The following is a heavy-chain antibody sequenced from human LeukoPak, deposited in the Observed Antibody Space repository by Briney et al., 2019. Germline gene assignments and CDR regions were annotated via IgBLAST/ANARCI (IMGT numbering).Heavy chain of an antibody. Sequence: GASVKVSCKASGYTFTGYYLHWVRQAPGQGLEYMGWINPNTGGTNYVQKFQGRVTMTRETSISTGYMELSSLRSDDTALYYCARADGYNLGDFWGKGTQVTVSS. CDR2: INPNTGGT. CDR1: GYTFTGYY. D-gene: IGHD5-24*01. CDR3: ARADGYNLGDF. V-gene: IGHV1-2*02. J-gene: IGHJ4*02.